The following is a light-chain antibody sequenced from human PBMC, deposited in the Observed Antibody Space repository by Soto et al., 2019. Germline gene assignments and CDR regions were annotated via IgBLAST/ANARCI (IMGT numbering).Light chain of an antibody. CDR3: QQSYSSPPT. Sequence: DINMTQSPSSLSASVEDRVIITCRASQSISNHLNWYQQKPGKAPKLLIFAASSLQSGVPSRFSGSRSGPDFTLTISSLQPEDFATYYCQQSYSSPPTFGQGTKVDIK. J-gene: IGKJ1*01. V-gene: IGKV1-39*01. CDR2: AAS. CDR1: QSISNH.